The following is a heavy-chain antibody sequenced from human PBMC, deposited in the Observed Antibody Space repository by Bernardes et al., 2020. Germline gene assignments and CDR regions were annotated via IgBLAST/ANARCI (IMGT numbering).Heavy chain of an antibody. CDR3: ARLGRLRRGNPWASNYYYYGMDV. CDR2: INHSGST. Sequence: SETLSLTCAVYGGSFSGYYWSWIRQPPGTGLEWIGEINHSGSTNYNPSLKSRVTISVDTSKNQFSLKLSSVTAADTAVYYCARLGRLRRGNPWASNYYYYGMDVWGQGTTVTGSS. V-gene: IGHV4-34*01. CDR1: GGSFSGYY. D-gene: IGHD6-25*01. J-gene: IGHJ6*02.